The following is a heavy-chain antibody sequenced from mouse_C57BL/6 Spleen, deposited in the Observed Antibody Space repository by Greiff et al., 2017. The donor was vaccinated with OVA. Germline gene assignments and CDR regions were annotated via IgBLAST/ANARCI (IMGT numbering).Heavy chain of an antibody. Sequence: VQLQQPGAELVRPGSSVKLSCKASGYTFTSYWMDWVKQRPGQGLEWIGNIYPSDSETHYNQKFKDKATLTVDKSSSTAYMQLSSLTSEDSAVYYCARSGVSSFHFDYWGQGTPLTVSS. V-gene: IGHV1-61*01. CDR2: IYPSDSET. CDR3: ARSGVSSFHFDY. J-gene: IGHJ2*01. D-gene: IGHD1-1*01. CDR1: GYTFTSYW.